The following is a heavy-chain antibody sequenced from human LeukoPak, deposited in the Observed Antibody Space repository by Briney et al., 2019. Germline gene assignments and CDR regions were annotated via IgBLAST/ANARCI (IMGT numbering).Heavy chain of an antibody. CDR2: INTNTGNP. Sequence: GASVKVSCTASGYTFTSYAMNWVRQAPGQGLEWMGWINTNTGNPAYAQGFTGRFVFSLDTSVSTAYLQISSLKAEDTAIYYCARGGPWQLSNWFDPWGQGTLVTVSS. V-gene: IGHV7-4-1*02. CDR3: ARGGPWQLSNWFDP. D-gene: IGHD6-6*01. CDR1: GYTFTSYA. J-gene: IGHJ5*02.